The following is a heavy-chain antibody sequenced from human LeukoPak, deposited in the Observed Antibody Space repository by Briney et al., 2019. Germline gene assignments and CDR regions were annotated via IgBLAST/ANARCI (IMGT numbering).Heavy chain of an antibody. J-gene: IGHJ6*02. D-gene: IGHD4-17*01. V-gene: IGHV4-34*01. Sequence: SETLSLTCAVYGGSFSGYYWSWIRQPPGKGLEWIGEINHSGSTNYNPSLKSRVTISVDTSKNQFSLKLSSVTAADTAVYYCAKSDYGDYGSRNYYYGMDVWGQGTTVTVSS. CDR2: INHSGST. CDR3: AKSDYGDYGSRNYYYGMDV. CDR1: GGSFSGYY.